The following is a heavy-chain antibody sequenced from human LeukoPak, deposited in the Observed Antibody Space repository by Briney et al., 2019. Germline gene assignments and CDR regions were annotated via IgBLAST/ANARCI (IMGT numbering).Heavy chain of an antibody. CDR3: ARARLTTVTTEFDY. CDR2: TYYSGST. D-gene: IGHD4-17*01. V-gene: IGHV4-39*01. Sequence: SETLSLTCTVSGGSISSSSYYWGWIRQPPGKGLEWIGSTYYSGSTYYNPSLKSRVTISVDTSKNQFSLKLSSVTAADTAVYYCARARLTTVTTEFDYWGQGTLVTVSS. CDR1: GGSISSSSYY. J-gene: IGHJ4*02.